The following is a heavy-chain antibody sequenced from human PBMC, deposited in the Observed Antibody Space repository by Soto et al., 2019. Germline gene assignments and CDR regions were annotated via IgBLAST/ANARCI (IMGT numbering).Heavy chain of an antibody. CDR2: IWYDGSNK. CDR3: AREGYGGNPLDY. D-gene: IGHD4-17*01. J-gene: IGHJ4*02. V-gene: IGHV3-33*01. Sequence: PGGSLRLSCAASGFTFSSYGMHWVRQAPGKGLEWVAVIWYDGSNKYYADSVKGRFTISRDNSKNTLYLQMNSLRAEDTAVYYCAREGYGGNPLDYWGQGTLVTVSS. CDR1: GFTFSSYG.